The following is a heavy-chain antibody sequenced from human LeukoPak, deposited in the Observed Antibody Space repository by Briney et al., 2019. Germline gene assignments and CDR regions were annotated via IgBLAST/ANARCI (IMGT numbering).Heavy chain of an antibody. CDR2: ICTSGST. CDR3: ARVNYHDSSGYRHYYYYYMDV. CDR1: GGSISSGGYF. Sequence: PSETLSLTCTVSGGSISSGGYFWRWIRQPAGKGVAWIGGICTSGSTNYNPSLKSRVTISVDTSKNQFSLKTSSVTAAVTAEYYCARVNYHDSSGYRHYYYYYMDVWGKGTTVTISS. D-gene: IGHD3-22*01. J-gene: IGHJ6*03. V-gene: IGHV4-61*02.